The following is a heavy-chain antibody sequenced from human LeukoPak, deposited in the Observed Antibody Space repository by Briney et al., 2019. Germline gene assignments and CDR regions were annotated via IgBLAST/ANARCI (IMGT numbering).Heavy chain of an antibody. J-gene: IGHJ4*02. V-gene: IGHV3-23*01. CDR3: AKDGQSFNSVWDYFDS. Sequence: PGGSLRLSCAASGFSFNTFAMSWGRQAPGKGLEWVSGIGGDDPYYADSVRGRFTTSRDNSRNTLHLQMNNLRAEDTAVYYCAKDGQSFNSVWDYFDSWGQGTLVTVSS. D-gene: IGHD7-27*01. CDR1: GFSFNTFA. CDR2: IGGDDP.